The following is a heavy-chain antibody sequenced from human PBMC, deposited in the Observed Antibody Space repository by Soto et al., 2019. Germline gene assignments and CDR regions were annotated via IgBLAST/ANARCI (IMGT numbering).Heavy chain of an antibody. V-gene: IGHV1-46*01. CDR1: GYRFTNYY. CDR3: ARDLAAAAY. Sequence: ASVKGYCKASGYRFTNYYRDWVRQAPGQGLEWMAIINPLPTSGSTNYAQKFQGRVTVTRDTSTSTVYLELSSLRSDDTAVYYCARDLAAAAYWGQGTLVTVSS. CDR2: INPLPTSGST. D-gene: IGHD6-13*01. J-gene: IGHJ4*02.